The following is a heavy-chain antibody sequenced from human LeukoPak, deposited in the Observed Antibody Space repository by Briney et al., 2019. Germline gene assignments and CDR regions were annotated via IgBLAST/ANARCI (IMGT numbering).Heavy chain of an antibody. Sequence: RASVKVSCKASGYTFTSYYMHWVRQAPGQGLEWMGIINPSGGSTSYAQKFQGRVTMTRDMSTSTVYMELSSLRSEDTAVYYCARVVAGSGYDQGHSPFFDYWGQGTLVTVSS. D-gene: IGHD5-12*01. CDR1: GYTFTSYY. J-gene: IGHJ4*02. V-gene: IGHV1-46*01. CDR2: INPSGGST. CDR3: ARVVAGSGYDQGHSPFFDY.